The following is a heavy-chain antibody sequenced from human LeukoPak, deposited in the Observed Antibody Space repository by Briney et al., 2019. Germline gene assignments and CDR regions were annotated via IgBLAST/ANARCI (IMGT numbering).Heavy chain of an antibody. Sequence: ASVKVSCKASGYTFTSYYMHWVRHAPGHGLEWMGLINPSGGSTSYAQKFQGRVTMTRDTSTSTVYMELSSLRSEDTAVYYCAREANLGQLRGGNWFDPWGQGTLVTVSS. CDR3: AREANLGQLRGGNWFDP. J-gene: IGHJ5*02. D-gene: IGHD3-16*01. CDR2: INPSGGST. V-gene: IGHV1-46*01. CDR1: GYTFTSYY.